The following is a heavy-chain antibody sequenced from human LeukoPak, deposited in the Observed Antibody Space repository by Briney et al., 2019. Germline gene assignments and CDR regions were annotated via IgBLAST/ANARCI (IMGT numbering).Heavy chain of an antibody. V-gene: IGHV3-72*01. D-gene: IGHD3-22*01. J-gene: IGHJ4*02. CDR3: AREWEDYESSGYYYFDY. CDR2: TRNKANSYTT. CDR1: GFTFSDHY. Sequence: GGSLRLSCAASGFTFSDHYMYWVRQAPGKGLEWVGRTRNKANSYTTEYAASVKGRFTISRDDSKNSLYLQMNSLKTEDTAVYYCAREWEDYESSGYYYFDYWGQGTLVSVSS.